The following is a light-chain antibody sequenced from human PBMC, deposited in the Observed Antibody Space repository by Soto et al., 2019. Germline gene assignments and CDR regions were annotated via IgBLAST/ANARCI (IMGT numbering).Light chain of an antibody. CDR3: QQYITLPHT. CDR1: QSVTNNF. CDR2: GIY. J-gene: IGKJ2*01. Sequence: ENVLTQSPGTLALSPGERATLSCRASQSVTNNFFAWYQQKPGQAPRLLIYGIYSRATGIPDRFSGSGSGTDFTLTISRLEPEAFVVYYCQQYITLPHTFGQGTKLEVK. V-gene: IGKV3-20*01.